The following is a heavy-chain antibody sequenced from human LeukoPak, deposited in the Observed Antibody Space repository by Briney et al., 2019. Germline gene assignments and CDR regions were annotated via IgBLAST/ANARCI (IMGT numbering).Heavy chain of an antibody. CDR3: AKNLDGVATYFDY. CDR2: ISNSGGTT. Sequence: GGSLRLSCAASGFTFSSYAMSWVRQAPGKGLEWVSGISNSGGTTYYADSVKGRFTISRDNSKNTLYLQMDSLRAEDTAVYHCAKNLDGVATYFDYWGQGTLVTVSS. CDR1: GFTFSSYA. V-gene: IGHV3-23*01. D-gene: IGHD5-12*01. J-gene: IGHJ4*02.